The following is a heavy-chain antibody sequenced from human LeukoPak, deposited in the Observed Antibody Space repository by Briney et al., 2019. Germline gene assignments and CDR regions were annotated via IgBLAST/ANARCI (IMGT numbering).Heavy chain of an antibody. V-gene: IGHV4-59*08. Sequence: SETLSLTCAVYGGSFSGYYWSLIRQPPGKGLEWIGYIYYSGSTNYNPSLKSRVTISVDPSKNQFSLKLSSVTAADTAVYYCARSVVVVDPFDYWGQGTLVTVSS. J-gene: IGHJ4*02. CDR2: IYYSGST. CDR1: GGSFSGYY. CDR3: ARSVVVVDPFDY. D-gene: IGHD2-15*01.